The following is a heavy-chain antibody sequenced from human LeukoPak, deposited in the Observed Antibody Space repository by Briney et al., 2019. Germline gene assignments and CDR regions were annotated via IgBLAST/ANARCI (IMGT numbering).Heavy chain of an antibody. V-gene: IGHV3-21*01. CDR1: GFTFSSYS. Sequence: GGSLRLSCAASGFTFSSYSMNWVRQAPGKGLEWVSSISSSSSYIYYADSVKGRFTISRDNAKNSLYLQMNSLRAEDTAVYYCGSAGDFSGHYAFDIWGQGTMVTVSS. D-gene: IGHD2-15*01. J-gene: IGHJ3*02. CDR3: GSAGDFSGHYAFDI. CDR2: ISSSSSYI.